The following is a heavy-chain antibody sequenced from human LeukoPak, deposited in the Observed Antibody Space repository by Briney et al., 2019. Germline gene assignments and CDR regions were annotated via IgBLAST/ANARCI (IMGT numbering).Heavy chain of an antibody. J-gene: IGHJ4*02. CDR1: GFTFSNAW. D-gene: IGHD4-17*01. CDR2: IKSKTDGGTT. V-gene: IGHV3-15*01. Sequence: PGGSLRHSCAASGFTFSNAWMSWVRQAPGKGLEWVGRIKSKTDGGTTDYAAPVKGRLTISRDDSKNTLYLQMNSLKTEDTAVYYCTTHYGDYYFDYWGQGTLVTVSS. CDR3: TTHYGDYYFDY.